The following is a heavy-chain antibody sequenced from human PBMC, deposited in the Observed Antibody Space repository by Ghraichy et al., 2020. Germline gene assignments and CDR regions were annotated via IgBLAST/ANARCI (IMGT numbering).Heavy chain of an antibody. CDR2: ISSNGGFT. CDR3: VKGDRSGWYGFLFDY. D-gene: IGHD6-19*01. V-gene: IGHV3-64D*06. J-gene: IGHJ4*02. CDR1: GFTFSSYA. Sequence: GGSLRLSCSASGFTFSSYAMHWVRQAPGKGLESVSGISSNGGFTYYADSVKGRFTISRDNSKNTLYLQMSSLRTEDTAVYYCVKGDRSGWYGFLFDYWGQGTLVTVSS.